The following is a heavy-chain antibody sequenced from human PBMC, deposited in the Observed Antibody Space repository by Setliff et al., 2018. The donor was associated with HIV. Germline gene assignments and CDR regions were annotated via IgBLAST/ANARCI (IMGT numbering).Heavy chain of an antibody. Sequence: SETLSLTCTVSGGSISTYYWNWIRQSPGTGLEWIGDINYRGVTYYNPSLKSRVTFSLDTSKNQFSLKLSSVTAADTAVYYCARHKSQPYYFDYWGQGTLVTVSS. J-gene: IGHJ4*02. V-gene: IGHV4-59*08. CDR2: INYRGVT. CDR1: GGSISTYY. CDR3: ARHKSQPYYFDY.